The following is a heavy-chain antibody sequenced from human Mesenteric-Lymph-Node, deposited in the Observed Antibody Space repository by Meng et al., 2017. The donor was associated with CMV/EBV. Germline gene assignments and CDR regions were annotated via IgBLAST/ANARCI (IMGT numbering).Heavy chain of an antibody. CDR1: GFTFSSYA. CDR3: ASQLSSGPIDY. Sequence: GESLKISCAASGFTFSSYAMSWVRQAPGKGLEWVSAISGSGGSTYYADSVKGRFTISRDNSKNTLYLQMNSLRAEDTAVYYCASQLSSGPIDYWGQGTLVTVSS. D-gene: IGHD6-19*01. V-gene: IGHV3-23*01. J-gene: IGHJ4*02. CDR2: ISGSGGST.